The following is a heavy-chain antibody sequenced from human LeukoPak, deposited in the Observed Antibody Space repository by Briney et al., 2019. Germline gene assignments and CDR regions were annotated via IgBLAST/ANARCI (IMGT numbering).Heavy chain of an antibody. CDR2: IIPIFGTA. D-gene: IGHD5-18*01. J-gene: IGHJ6*02. CDR1: GYSFTSYG. Sequence: GASVKVSCKASGYSFTSYGITWVRLAPGQGLEWMGGIIPIFGTANYAQKFQGRVTITADESTSTAYMELSSLRSEDTAVYYCARDNLHPPTGYSYGALYYYYYGMDVWGQGTTVTVSS. CDR3: ARDNLHPPTGYSYGALYYYYYGMDV. V-gene: IGHV1-69*13.